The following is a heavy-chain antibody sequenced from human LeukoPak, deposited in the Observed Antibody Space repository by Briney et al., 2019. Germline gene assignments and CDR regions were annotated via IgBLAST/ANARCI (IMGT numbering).Heavy chain of an antibody. CDR1: GFTFSTYD. CDR2: ISRSGGVHT. D-gene: IGHD4-17*01. CDR3: LKKVQNDDYEMPA. J-gene: IGHJ5*02. V-gene: IGHV3-23*01. Sequence: GGSLILSCAASGFTFSTYDMSWVRQAPGKGVECVSTISRSGGVHTHHADSVKGRFTLSRHNSKNTMYLQMNSLRDEDTAVYDCLKKVQNDDYEMPAWGQGTLVTVSS.